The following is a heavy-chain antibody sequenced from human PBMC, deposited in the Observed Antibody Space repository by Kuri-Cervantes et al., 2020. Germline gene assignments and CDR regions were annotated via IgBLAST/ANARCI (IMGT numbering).Heavy chain of an antibody. CDR3: ARVALYGYSYGCDY. CDR2: IYHSGST. V-gene: IGHV4-38-2*02. J-gene: IGHJ4*02. Sequence: SETLSLTCTVSGYSISSGYYWGWIRQPPGKGLEWIGSIYHSGSTYYNPSLKSRVTISVDTSKNQFSLKLGSVTAADTAVYYCARVALYGYSYGCDYWGQGTLVTVSS. CDR1: GYSISSGYY. D-gene: IGHD5-18*01.